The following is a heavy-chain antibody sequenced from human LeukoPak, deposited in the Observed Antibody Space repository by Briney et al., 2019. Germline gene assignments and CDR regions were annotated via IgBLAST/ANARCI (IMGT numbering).Heavy chain of an antibody. CDR1: GGSISSYY. CDR2: INHSGST. Sequence: SETLSLTCTVSGGSISSYYWSWIRQPPGKGLEWIGEINHSGSTNYNPSLKSRVTISVDTSKNQFSLKLSSVTAADTAVYYCARVFVVVPAANNWFDPWGQGTLVTVSS. D-gene: IGHD2-2*01. V-gene: IGHV4-34*01. J-gene: IGHJ5*02. CDR3: ARVFVVVPAANNWFDP.